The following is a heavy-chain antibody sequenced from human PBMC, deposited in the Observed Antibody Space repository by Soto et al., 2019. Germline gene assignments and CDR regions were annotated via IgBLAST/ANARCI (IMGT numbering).Heavy chain of an antibody. V-gene: IGHV3-7*01. J-gene: IGHJ4*02. CDR3: ARDKGYLDY. CDR2: INQDGSEK. D-gene: IGHD2-2*01. Sequence: EVQLVESGGGLVQPGGSLRLSCAASRFTFNSYWMSWVRQAPGKGLEWVANINQDGSEKLYVDSVKGRFTISRDNAKNSLYLQMKSLRDEDTAVYYCARDKGYLDYWGQGTLVTVSS. CDR1: RFTFNSYW.